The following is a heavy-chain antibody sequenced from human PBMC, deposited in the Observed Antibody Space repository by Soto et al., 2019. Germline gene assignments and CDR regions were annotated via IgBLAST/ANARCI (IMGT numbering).Heavy chain of an antibody. Sequence: QVQLVQSGAEVKKPGSSVKVSCKASGGTFSSYAISWVRQAPGQGLEWMGGIIPIFGTANYAQKFRGRVTITADESTSTAYMGLSSLRSEDTAVYYCARDRYGVTGGRIDPRGQGTLVTVSS. D-gene: IGHD5-18*01. J-gene: IGHJ5*02. CDR3: ARDRYGVTGGRIDP. CDR1: GGTFSSYA. CDR2: IIPIFGTA. V-gene: IGHV1-69*01.